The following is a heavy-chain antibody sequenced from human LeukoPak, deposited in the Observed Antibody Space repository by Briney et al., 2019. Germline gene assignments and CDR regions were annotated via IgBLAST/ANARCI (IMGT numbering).Heavy chain of an antibody. CDR1: EFTFSSYA. CDR2: INGSGGST. Sequence: GGSLRLSCAASEFTFSSYAMSWVRQAPGKGLEWVSAINGSGGSTYYADSVKGRFTISRDNSKSTLYLQMNSLRAEDTAVYYCAKDQVPYDFWSGYYRVWAIGAFDIWGQGTMVTVSS. CDR3: AKDQVPYDFWSGYYRVWAIGAFDI. V-gene: IGHV3-23*01. J-gene: IGHJ3*02. D-gene: IGHD3-3*01.